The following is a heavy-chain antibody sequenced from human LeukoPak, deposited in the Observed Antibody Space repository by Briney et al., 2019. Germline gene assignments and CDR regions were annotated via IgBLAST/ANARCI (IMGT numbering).Heavy chain of an antibody. J-gene: IGHJ4*02. V-gene: IGHV3-23*01. CDR3: ASGYSSGWYYFDY. CDR1: GFTFSSYA. Sequence: GGSLRLSCAASGFTFSSYAMSWVRQAPGKGLEWVSAISGSGGSTYYADSVKGRFTISRDNAKNSLYLQMNSLRAEDTAVYYCASGYSSGWYYFDYWGQGTLVTVSS. D-gene: IGHD6-19*01. CDR2: ISGSGGST.